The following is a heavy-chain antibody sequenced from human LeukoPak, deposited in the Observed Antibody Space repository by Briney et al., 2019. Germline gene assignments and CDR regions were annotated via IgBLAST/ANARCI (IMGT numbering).Heavy chain of an antibody. J-gene: IGHJ4*03. D-gene: IGHD6-13*01. CDR3: ARDPRIAAAGTQGY. Sequence: GGSLRLSCAASGFTFISNYMSWVRQAPGKGLEWVSVIYSGGSTYYADSVKGRFTISRDNSKNTLYLQMNSLRAEDTAVYYCARDPRIAAAGTQGYWGQGTAVTVSS. CDR2: IYSGGST. CDR1: GFTFISNY. V-gene: IGHV3-53*01.